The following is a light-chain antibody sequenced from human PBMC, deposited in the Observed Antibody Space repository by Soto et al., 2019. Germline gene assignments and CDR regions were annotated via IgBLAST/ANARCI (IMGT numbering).Light chain of an antibody. J-gene: IGLJ1*01. Sequence: QPVLTQPPSVSGAPGQRVTISCTGSRSNIGADYDVHWYQQLPGTAPKLVVYANTNRPSGVPDRFSASKSGTSASLAITGLQGDDEADYYCQSYDRNLRYVFGTGTKVTVL. CDR2: ANT. CDR3: QSYDRNLRYV. CDR1: RSNIGADYD. V-gene: IGLV1-40*01.